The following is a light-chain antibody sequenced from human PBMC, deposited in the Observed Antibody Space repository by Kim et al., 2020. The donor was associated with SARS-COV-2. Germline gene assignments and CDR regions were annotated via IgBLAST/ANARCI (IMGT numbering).Light chain of an antibody. J-gene: IGKJ2*01. CDR1: QSIRIW. CDR2: KAS. V-gene: IGKV1-5*03. CDR3: QQSSSPMYT. Sequence: SASVGDRVPITCRASQSIRIWLAWYQQKPGKAPKLLISKASGLESGVPSRFSGSGSGTEFTLTISSLQPDDFGTYYCQQSSSPMYTFGQGTKLEI.